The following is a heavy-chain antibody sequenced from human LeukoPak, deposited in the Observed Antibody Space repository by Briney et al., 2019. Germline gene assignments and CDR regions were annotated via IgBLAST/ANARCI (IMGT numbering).Heavy chain of an antibody. D-gene: IGHD6-13*01. J-gene: IGHJ4*02. CDR2: IWYDGSNK. Sequence: LTGGSLRLSCAASGFAFSSYGMHWVRQAPGKGLEWVAVIWYDGSNKYYADSVKGRFTISRDNSKNTLYLQMNSLRAEDTAVYYCASIAAADFDYWGQGTLVTVSS. CDR3: ASIAAADFDY. CDR1: GFAFSSYG. V-gene: IGHV3-33*01.